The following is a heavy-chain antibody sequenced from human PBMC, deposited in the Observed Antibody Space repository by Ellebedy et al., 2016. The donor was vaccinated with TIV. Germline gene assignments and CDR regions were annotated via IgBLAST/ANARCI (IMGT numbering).Heavy chain of an antibody. D-gene: IGHD1-26*01. CDR2: AHYSGSV. CDR3: ARRASGRSDLGRVVYFDY. CDR1: GGSFNSDDYY. Sequence: SETLSLTCTVSGGSFNSDDYYWSWIRQHPGKGLEWMGYAHYSGSVSYNPSLKSRVMMSLDTSKNQFSLKLSSVTAADTAVYYCARRASGRSDLGRVVYFDYWGQGTLVTVSS. J-gene: IGHJ4*02. V-gene: IGHV4-31*03.